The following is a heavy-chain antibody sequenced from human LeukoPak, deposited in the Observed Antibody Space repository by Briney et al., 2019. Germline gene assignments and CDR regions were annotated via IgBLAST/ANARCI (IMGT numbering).Heavy chain of an antibody. CDR2: ISGSGGLT. CDR3: AKGIGFYDSSAYDY. J-gene: IGHJ4*02. D-gene: IGHD3-22*01. Sequence: GGSLRLSCAASGFIFSAYAMSWVRQAPGKGLEWVSAISGSGGLTYYADSVKGRFTISRDNSKNTLYLQMNSLRAEDAAVYYCAKGIGFYDSSAYDYWGQGTLVTVSS. V-gene: IGHV3-23*01. CDR1: GFIFSAYA.